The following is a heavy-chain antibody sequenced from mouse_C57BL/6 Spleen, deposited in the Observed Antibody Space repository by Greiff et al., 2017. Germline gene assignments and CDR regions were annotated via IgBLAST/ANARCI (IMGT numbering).Heavy chain of an antibody. Sequence: QVQLQQSGAELARPGTSVKMSCKASGYTFTSYTMHWVKQRPGQGLEWIGYINPSSGYTKYNQKFKDKATLTEDKSSSTAYMQLSSLTAEDSAVYYFAGGGPYAMDDWGQGTSVTVSS. CDR1: GYTFTSYT. CDR2: INPSSGYT. CDR3: AGGGPYAMDD. J-gene: IGHJ4*01. V-gene: IGHV1-4*01.